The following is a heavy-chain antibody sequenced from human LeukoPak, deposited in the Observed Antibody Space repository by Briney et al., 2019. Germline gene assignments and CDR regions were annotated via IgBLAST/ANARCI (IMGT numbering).Heavy chain of an antibody. D-gene: IGHD2-15*01. J-gene: IGHJ4*02. V-gene: IGHV1-2*02. CDR2: INPNSGGT. CDR1: GYTFTGYY. CDR3: ARDPRSHGSCYDY. Sequence: GASVKVSCKTSGYTFTGYYMHWVRQAPGQGLEWMGWINPNSGGTNYAQKFQGRVTMTRDTSISTAYMELSRLRSDDTAVYYCARDPRSHGSCYDYWGQGTLVTVSS.